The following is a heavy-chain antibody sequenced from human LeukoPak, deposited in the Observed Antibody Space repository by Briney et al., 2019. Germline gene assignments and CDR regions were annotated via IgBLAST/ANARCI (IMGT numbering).Heavy chain of an antibody. Sequence: PGGSLRLSCAASGFTFSGYWMHWVRHAPEKGLVYVSVISSDGRITRYADSVKGRFAISRDNAKDTLYLQMNSPRAEDTAVYYCARGASYQTDVWGQGTTVTVFS. J-gene: IGHJ6*02. CDR2: ISSDGRIT. CDR3: ARGASYQTDV. V-gene: IGHV3-74*01. CDR1: GFTFSGYW. D-gene: IGHD1-26*01.